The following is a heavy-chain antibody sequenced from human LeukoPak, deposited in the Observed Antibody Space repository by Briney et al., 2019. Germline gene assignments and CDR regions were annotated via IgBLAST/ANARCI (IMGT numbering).Heavy chain of an antibody. CDR2: ISSSSSTI. CDR3: ARDHPGEGDHIAVAGFDY. J-gene: IGHJ4*02. V-gene: IGHV3-11*04. Sequence: GGSLRLSCAASGFTFSDYYMSWIRQAPGKGLEWVSYISSSSSTIYYADSVKGRFTISRDNAKNSLYLQMNSLRDEDTAVYYCARDHPGEGDHIAVAGFDYWGQGTLVTVSS. CDR1: GFTFSDYY. D-gene: IGHD6-19*01.